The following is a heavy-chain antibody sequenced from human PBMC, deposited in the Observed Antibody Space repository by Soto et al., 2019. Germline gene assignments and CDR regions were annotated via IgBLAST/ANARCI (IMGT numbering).Heavy chain of an antibody. D-gene: IGHD3-9*01. CDR3: VRVGSDWYGGYYFDY. CDR1: GGSISSGDYY. V-gene: IGHV4-30-4*01. CDR2: IYYSGST. J-gene: IGHJ4*02. Sequence: SETLSLTCTVSGGSISSGDYYWSWIRQPPGKGLERFGYIYYSGSTYYNPSLKSRVTISVDTSKNQFSLKLRSVTAADTAVYYCVRVGSDWYGGYYFDYWGQGTLVTVSS.